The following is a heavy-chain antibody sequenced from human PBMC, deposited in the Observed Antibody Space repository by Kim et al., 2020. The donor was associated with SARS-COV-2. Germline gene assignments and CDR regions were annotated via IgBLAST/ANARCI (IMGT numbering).Heavy chain of an antibody. D-gene: IGHD6-13*01. Sequence: GESLKISCKGSGYSFTSYWISWVRQMPGKGLEWMGKIDPSDSYTNYSPSFQGHVTISADKSISTAYLQWSSLKASDTAMYYCARPQIAAADDAFDIWGQGTMVTVSS. J-gene: IGHJ3*02. V-gene: IGHV5-10-1*01. CDR3: ARPQIAAADDAFDI. CDR1: GYSFTSYW. CDR2: IDPSDSYT.